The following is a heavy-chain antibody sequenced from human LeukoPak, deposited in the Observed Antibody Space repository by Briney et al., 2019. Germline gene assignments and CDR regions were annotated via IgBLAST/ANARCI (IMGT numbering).Heavy chain of an antibody. CDR2: TYYRSKWYN. CDR3: ARDAWFGEPYNWFDP. D-gene: IGHD3-10*01. J-gene: IGHJ5*02. CDR1: VDSVSMNSAA. V-gene: IGHV6-1*01. Sequence: SQTLSLTYALSVDSVSMNSAAWNWLRQSPSRGLEWLGSTYYRSKWYNDYAVSVKSRITINPNTTKNEYAQKLNSVTPDDTAVYYCARDAWFGEPYNWFDPWGQGTLVTVSS.